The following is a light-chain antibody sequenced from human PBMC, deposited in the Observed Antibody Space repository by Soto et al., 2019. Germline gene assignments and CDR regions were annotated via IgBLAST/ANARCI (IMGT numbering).Light chain of an antibody. CDR3: QQYGSSPGT. J-gene: IGKJ1*01. Sequence: IVLTQSPGTPSLSQGERATLSCRASQSVRDRYLAWYQQKPDQAPSLRIYDTSTRATGVPDRFSGSGSGTNFALTISRVGPGEFAIYFCQQYGSSPGTFGRGTKVDIK. CDR1: QSVRDRY. V-gene: IGKV3-20*01. CDR2: DTS.